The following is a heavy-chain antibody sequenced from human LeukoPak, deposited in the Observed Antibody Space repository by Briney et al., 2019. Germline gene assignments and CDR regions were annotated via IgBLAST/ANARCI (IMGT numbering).Heavy chain of an antibody. CDR1: GGSISSGDYY. CDR2: IYYSGST. CDR3: ARESGWELLWDAFDI. V-gene: IGHV4-30-4*08. D-gene: IGHD1-26*01. Sequence: SQTLSLTCTVSGGSISSGDYYWSWIRQPPGKGLEWIGYIYYSGSTYYNPSLKSRVTISVDTSKNQFSLKLSSVTAADTAVYYCARESGWELLWDAFDIWGQGTMVTVSS. J-gene: IGHJ3*02.